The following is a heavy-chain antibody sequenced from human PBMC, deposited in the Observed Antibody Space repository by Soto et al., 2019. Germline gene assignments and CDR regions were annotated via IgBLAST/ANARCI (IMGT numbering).Heavy chain of an antibody. CDR1: GFTFEDYA. CDR3: AKDSIRRSFSRSSTRARDAFDS. Sequence: EVHLVESGGGLVQPGGSLRLSCAVSGFTFEDYAMHWVRQAPGKGLEWVSGISWDSRSVAYADSVKGRFTIPRDNAENSLHLQMNSLRAEDTAVYYCAKDSIRRSFSRSSTRARDAFDSWGQGTMVTVSS. CDR2: ISWDSRSV. D-gene: IGHD6-6*01. V-gene: IGHV3-9*01. J-gene: IGHJ3*02.